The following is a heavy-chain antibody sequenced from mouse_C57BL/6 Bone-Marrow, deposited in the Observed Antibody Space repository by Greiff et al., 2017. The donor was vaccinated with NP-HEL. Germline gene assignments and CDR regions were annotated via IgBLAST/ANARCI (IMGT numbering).Heavy chain of an antibody. CDR2: ISGGGGNT. CDR3: ARIIYYGMDY. CDR1: GFTFSSYT. J-gene: IGHJ4*01. V-gene: IGHV5-9*04. Sequence: EVQLQESGGGLVKPGGSLKLSCAASGFTFSSYTMSWVRQTPEKRLEWVATISGGGGNTYYPDSVKGRFTISRDNAKNTLYLQMSSLRSEDTALYYCARIIYYGMDYWGQGTSVTVSS.